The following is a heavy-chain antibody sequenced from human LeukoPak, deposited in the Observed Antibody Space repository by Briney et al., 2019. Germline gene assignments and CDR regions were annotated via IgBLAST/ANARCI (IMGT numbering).Heavy chain of an antibody. D-gene: IGHD5-12*01. CDR3: ARVSGYDTAPFDY. J-gene: IGHJ4*02. CDR2: IKEDGSEK. CDR1: GFTFSRYW. Sequence: GGSLGLSCAASGFTFSRYWMNWVRQAPGKGLEWVANIKEDGSEKYYVDSVKGRFTISRDNAKNSLYLQMNSLRAEDTAVYYCARVSGYDTAPFDYWGQGTLVTVSS. V-gene: IGHV3-7*02.